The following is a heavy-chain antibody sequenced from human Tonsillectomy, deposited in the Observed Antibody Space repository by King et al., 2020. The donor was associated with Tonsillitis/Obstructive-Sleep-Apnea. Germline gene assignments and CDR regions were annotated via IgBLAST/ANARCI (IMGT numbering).Heavy chain of an antibody. Sequence: QLVQSGGGLMQPGGSLRLSCAASGFTVSGTYMSWVRQAPGKGLEWVSVIYSSGPTYYADFVKGRFTISRDNSKNTLSLQMNTLRAEDTAIYFCARGNYYGSGNYYKGVWRDPWGQGTLVTVSS. D-gene: IGHD3-10*01. CDR1: GFTVSGTY. J-gene: IGHJ5*02. CDR3: ARGNYYGSGNYYKGVWRDP. V-gene: IGHV3-53*01. CDR2: IYSSGPT.